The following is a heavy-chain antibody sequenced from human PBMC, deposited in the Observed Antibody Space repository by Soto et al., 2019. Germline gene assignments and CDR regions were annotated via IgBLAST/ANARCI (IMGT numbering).Heavy chain of an antibody. J-gene: IGHJ6*02. CDR3: ARHDCISSSCYYYYYYGMDV. D-gene: IGHD2-2*01. CDR2: IIPIFGTA. CDR1: GGTFSSYA. V-gene: IGHV1-69*12. Sequence: QVQLVQSGAEVKKPGSSVKVSCKASGGTFSSYAISRVRQAPGQGLEWMGGIIPIFGTANYAQKFQGRVTITADESTSTAYMKLSSLRSEDTAVYYCARHDCISSSCYYYYYYGMDVWGQGTTVTVSS.